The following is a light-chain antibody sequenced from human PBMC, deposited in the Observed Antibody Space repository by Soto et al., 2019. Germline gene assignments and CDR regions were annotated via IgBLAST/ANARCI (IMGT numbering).Light chain of an antibody. CDR2: EVT. Sequence: HSVLTQPSSVSGFPVRSIPLSCTGTSADVGGYDYVSWYQQHPDKAPNLMIYEVTKRPSWVSNRFSGSKSGNTASLTISGLQPEDEADYYCSSHTSGRTRVFGSGTKVTVL. CDR3: SSHTSGRTRV. J-gene: IGLJ1*01. CDR1: SADVGGYDY. V-gene: IGLV2-14*01.